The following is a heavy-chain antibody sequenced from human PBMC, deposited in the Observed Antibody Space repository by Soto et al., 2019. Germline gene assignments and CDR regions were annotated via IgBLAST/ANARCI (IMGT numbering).Heavy chain of an antibody. CDR3: ARECPDCSGFDP. V-gene: IGHV4-30-4*01. CDR2: IYYSGST. Sequence: PSETLSLTCTVSGGSISSGDYYWSWIRQPPGKGLEWIGYIYYSGSTYYNPSLKSRVTISVDTSKNQFSLKLSSVTAADTAVYYCARECPDCSGFDPWGQGTLVTVSS. CDR1: GGSISSGDYY. J-gene: IGHJ5*02. D-gene: IGHD2-21*01.